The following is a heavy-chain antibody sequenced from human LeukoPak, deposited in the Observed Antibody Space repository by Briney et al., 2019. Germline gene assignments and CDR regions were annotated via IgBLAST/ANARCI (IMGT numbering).Heavy chain of an antibody. J-gene: IGHJ4*02. V-gene: IGHV3-33*01. CDR2: IWYDGSNK. D-gene: IGHD5-24*01. CDR1: RFTFRNYG. Sequence: GGSLRLSCAASRFTFRNYGMHWVRQAPGKGLEWVAVIWYDGSNKYYADSVKGRFTISRDNSKNTLYLQMNSLRAEDTATYYCVRDRDNHYFDFWGQGTLVTVSS. CDR3: VRDRDNHYFDF.